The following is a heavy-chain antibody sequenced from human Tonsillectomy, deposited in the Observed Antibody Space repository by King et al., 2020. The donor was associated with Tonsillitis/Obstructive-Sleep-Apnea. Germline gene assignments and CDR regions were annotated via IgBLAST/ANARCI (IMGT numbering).Heavy chain of an antibody. J-gene: IGHJ6*03. Sequence: VQLVESGGGLVQPGGSLRLSCAASGFTFNTYAMSWVRQAPGKGLEWVSAISSSGGSTYYADSVKGRFTISRDNSKNTLYLQMNSLRAEDTAVYYCAKNYYDSSGPRYFYYYMDVWGRGPRSPSP. CDR1: GFTFNTYA. D-gene: IGHD3-22*01. CDR3: AKNYYDSSGPRYFYYYMDV. V-gene: IGHV3-23*04. CDR2: ISSSGGST.